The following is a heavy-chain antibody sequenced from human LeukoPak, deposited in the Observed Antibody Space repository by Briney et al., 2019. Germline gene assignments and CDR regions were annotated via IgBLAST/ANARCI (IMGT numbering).Heavy chain of an antibody. J-gene: IGHJ4*02. D-gene: IGHD6-19*01. CDR2: INHSGST. CDR1: GGSISGTYYY. CDR3: ARAAGRESSGWFLDY. V-gene: IGHV4-39*07. Sequence: ASETLSLTCTVSGGSISGTYYYWGWIRQPPGKGLEWIGEINHSGSTNYNPSLKSRVTISVDTSKNQFSLKLSPVTAADTAVYYCARAAGRESSGWFLDYWGQGTLVTVSS.